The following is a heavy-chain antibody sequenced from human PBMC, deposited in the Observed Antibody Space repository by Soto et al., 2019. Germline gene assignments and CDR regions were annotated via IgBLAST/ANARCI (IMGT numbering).Heavy chain of an antibody. Sequence: SETLSLTCTVSGGSISSGDYYWSWIRQPSGKGLEWIGYIYYSGSTYYNPSLKSRVTISVDTSKNQFSLKLSSVTAADTAVYYCARAPWRLLGFAHGVGQDYYYYGMDVWGQGTTVTVSS. CDR1: GGSISSGDYY. CDR2: IYYSGST. J-gene: IGHJ6*02. D-gene: IGHD2-8*01. CDR3: ARAPWRLLGFAHGVGQDYYYYGMDV. V-gene: IGHV4-30-4*01.